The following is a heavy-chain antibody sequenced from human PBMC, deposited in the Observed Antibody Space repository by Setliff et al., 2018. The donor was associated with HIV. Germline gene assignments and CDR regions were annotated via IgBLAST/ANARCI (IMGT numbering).Heavy chain of an antibody. CDR3: AREYSNWYYYYYYYMDV. D-gene: IGHD4-4*01. V-gene: IGHV7-4-1*02. Sequence: ASVKVSCKASGYTFTSYAMNWVRQAPGQGLEWMGWINSNTGNPTYAQGFTGRFVFSLDTSVSTAYLQISGLKAADTAVYYCAREYSNWYYYYYYYMDVRGKGTTVTVSS. J-gene: IGHJ6*03. CDR2: INSNTGNP. CDR1: GYTFTSYA.